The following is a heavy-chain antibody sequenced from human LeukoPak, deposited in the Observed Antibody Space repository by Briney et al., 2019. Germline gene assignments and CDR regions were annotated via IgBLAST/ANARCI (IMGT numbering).Heavy chain of an antibody. J-gene: IGHJ4*02. D-gene: IGHD3-10*01. CDR1: GFTFSSYS. CDR2: ISPGDYTA. CDR3: AKDDAWLRFGE. V-gene: IGHV3-23*01. Sequence: GGSLRLSCLASGFTFSSYSMSWVRQAPGKGLEWVSAISPGDYTAYYADSVKGRFTVSRDNSKNTLYLEVISLTAEDTAVYYCAKDDAWLRFGEWSQGTLVTVSS.